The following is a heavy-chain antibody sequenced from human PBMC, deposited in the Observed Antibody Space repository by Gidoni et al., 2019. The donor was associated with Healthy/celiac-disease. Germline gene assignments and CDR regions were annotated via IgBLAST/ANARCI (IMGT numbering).Heavy chain of an antibody. CDR1: GFTFSSYA. CDR3: AKDLSTGGI. D-gene: IGHD2-8*02. V-gene: IGHV3-23*01. Sequence: EVQLLESGGGLVQSGGSLRLSGAASGFTFSSYAMSWARQAQGKVLEWGSAISGSGGSTYYAVSVKGRFTISRDNSKNTLYLQMNSLRAEDTAVYYCAKDLSTGGIWGQGTMVTVSS. CDR2: ISGSGGST. J-gene: IGHJ3*02.